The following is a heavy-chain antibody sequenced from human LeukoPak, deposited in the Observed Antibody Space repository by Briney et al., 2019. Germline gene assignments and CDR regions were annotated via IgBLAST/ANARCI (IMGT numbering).Heavy chain of an antibody. V-gene: IGHV3-23*01. D-gene: IGHD2-15*01. J-gene: IGHJ6*02. CDR2: MSSRGDSI. CDR1: GFTFSSYA. Sequence: GGSLRLSCVVSGFTFSSYAMSWARQAPGKGLEWVSGMSSRGDSIYYADSVKGRFTISRDNSKNTLYLQVNSLRAEDTAVYYCAKDHCSGGSCYFYYYYYGMDVWGQGTTVTVSS. CDR3: AKDHCSGGSCYFYYYYYGMDV.